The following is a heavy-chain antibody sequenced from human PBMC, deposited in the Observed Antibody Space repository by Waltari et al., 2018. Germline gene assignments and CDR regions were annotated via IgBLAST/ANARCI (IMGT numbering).Heavy chain of an antibody. CDR1: GYSFTSYW. V-gene: IGHV5-51*01. J-gene: IGHJ3*02. D-gene: IGHD3-10*01. CDR3: ARHSAMVQGVIIKFDAFDI. Sequence: EVQLVQSGAEVKKPGESLKISCKGSGYSFTSYWIGWVRQMPGKGREWMGIIYPGDSDTRYSPSFQGQVTISSDKSISTAYLQWSSLKASDTAMYYCARHSAMVQGVIIKFDAFDIWGQGTMVTVSS. CDR2: IYPGDSDT.